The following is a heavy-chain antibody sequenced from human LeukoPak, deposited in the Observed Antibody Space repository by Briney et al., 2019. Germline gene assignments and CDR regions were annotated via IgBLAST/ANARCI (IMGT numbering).Heavy chain of an antibody. Sequence: SQTLSLTCTVSGGSISSYYCSWIRQPPRKGLEWIGYIYYSGSSNYTPSLKSRVTISVHTSKNQFSLKLTSVTAADTAVYYCARHKYDSSALTAFDVWGRGTMVTVSS. CDR1: GGSISSYY. D-gene: IGHD3-22*01. J-gene: IGHJ3*01. CDR3: ARHKYDSSALTAFDV. CDR2: IYYSGSS. V-gene: IGHV4-59*08.